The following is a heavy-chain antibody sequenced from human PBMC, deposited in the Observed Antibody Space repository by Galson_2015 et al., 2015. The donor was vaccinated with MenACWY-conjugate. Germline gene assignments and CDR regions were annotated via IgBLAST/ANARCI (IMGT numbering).Heavy chain of an antibody. D-gene: IGHD6-19*01. Sequence: TLSLTCTVSGDFDTSNYYWGWIRQPPGKGLEWIGSFHHSGSAYYNPSLQSRVTTSVDTSKRQLFLKLISVTAADTALYYCARKSGWPNFFDYWGQGILVTVSS. CDR1: GDFDTSNYY. CDR2: FHHSGSA. V-gene: IGHV4-38-2*02. CDR3: ARKSGWPNFFDY. J-gene: IGHJ4*02.